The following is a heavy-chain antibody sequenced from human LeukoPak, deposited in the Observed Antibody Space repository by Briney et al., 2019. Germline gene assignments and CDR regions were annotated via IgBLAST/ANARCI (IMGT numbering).Heavy chain of an antibody. D-gene: IGHD2-21*02. Sequence: GGSLRLSCAASGFTFSSYEMNWVRRAPGKGLEWVSYISSSGSTIYYADSVKGRFTISRDNAKNSLYLQMNSLRAEDTAVYYCARARGGRFIVVVTEGYYYMDVWGKGTTVTISS. CDR1: GFTFSSYE. J-gene: IGHJ6*03. CDR3: ARARGGRFIVVVTEGYYYMDV. V-gene: IGHV3-48*03. CDR2: ISSSGSTI.